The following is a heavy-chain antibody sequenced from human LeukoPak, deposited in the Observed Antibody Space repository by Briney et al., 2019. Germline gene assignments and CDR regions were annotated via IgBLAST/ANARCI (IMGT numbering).Heavy chain of an antibody. V-gene: IGHV4-34*01. CDR3: ARGSGEAWELLHY. Sequence: PSETLSLTCAVYGGSFSGYYWSWIRQPPGKGLEWIGEINHSGSTNYNPSLKSRVTISVDTSKNQFSLKLSSVTAADTAVYYCARGSGEAWELLHYWGQGSQVTVSS. CDR1: GGSFSGYY. J-gene: IGHJ4*02. D-gene: IGHD1-26*01. CDR2: INHSGST.